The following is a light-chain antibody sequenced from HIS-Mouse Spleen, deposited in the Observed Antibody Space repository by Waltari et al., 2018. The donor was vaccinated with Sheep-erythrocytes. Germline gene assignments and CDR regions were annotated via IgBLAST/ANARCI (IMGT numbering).Light chain of an antibody. CDR2: EGS. CDR1: TSAVGGYNL. CDR3: CSYAGSSTPWV. J-gene: IGLJ3*02. Sequence: QSALTQPASVSGSPGQSIPISCTGTTSAVGGYNLVPWYQQHPGKAPKLMIYEGSKRPSGVSNRFSGSKSGNTASLTISGLQAEDEADYYCCSYAGSSTPWVFGGGTKLTVL. V-gene: IGLV2-23*01.